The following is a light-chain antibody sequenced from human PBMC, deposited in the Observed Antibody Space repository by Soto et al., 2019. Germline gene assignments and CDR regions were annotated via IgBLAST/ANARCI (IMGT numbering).Light chain of an antibody. V-gene: IGKV3-20*01. CDR2: GAS. J-gene: IGKJ1*01. Sequence: EIVLTQSPGTLSLSPGERATLSCRASQSVSSNYLAWYQQKPGQAPRPLIYGASSRATGIPDRFSGSGAGTDFTLTISRLESKDFAVYYCQQYGSSPLTFGQGTKVEIK. CDR3: QQYGSSPLT. CDR1: QSVSSNY.